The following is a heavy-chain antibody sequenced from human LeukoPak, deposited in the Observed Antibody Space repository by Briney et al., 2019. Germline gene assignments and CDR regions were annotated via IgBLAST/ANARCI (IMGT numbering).Heavy chain of an antibody. J-gene: IGHJ5*02. CDR2: INHSGST. D-gene: IGHD6-6*01. V-gene: IGHV4-34*01. CDR1: GGSFSGYY. CDR3: ARGLRIAARGDNWFDP. Sequence: PSETLSLTCAVYGGSFSGYYWSWIRQPPGKGLEWIGEINHSGSTNYNPSLKSRVTISVDTSKNQFSLKLSSVTAADTAVHYCARGLRIAARGDNWFDPWGQGTLVTVSS.